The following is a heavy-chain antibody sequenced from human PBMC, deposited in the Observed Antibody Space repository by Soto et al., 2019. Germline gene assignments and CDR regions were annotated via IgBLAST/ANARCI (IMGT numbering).Heavy chain of an antibody. J-gene: IGHJ6*02. CDR2: IWYDGSNK. D-gene: IGHD3-3*01. Sequence: PGGSLRLSCAASGFTFSSYGMHWVRQAPGKGLEWVAVIWYDGSNKYYADSVKGRFTISRDNSKNTLYLQMNSPRAEDTAVYYCARDLPGYDFWSGYYPARYYYYGMDVWGQGTTVTVSS. CDR1: GFTFSSYG. V-gene: IGHV3-33*01. CDR3: ARDLPGYDFWSGYYPARYYYYGMDV.